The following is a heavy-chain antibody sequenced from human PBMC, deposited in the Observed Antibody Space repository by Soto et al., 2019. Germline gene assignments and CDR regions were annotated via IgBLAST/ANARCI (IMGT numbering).Heavy chain of an antibody. V-gene: IGHV3-21*01. J-gene: IGHJ4*02. CDR3: ARDWHDYVWGSYRYTLPLDY. Sequence: GGSLRLSCAASGFTFSSYSMNWVRQAPGKGLEWVSSISSSSSYIYYADSVKGRFTISRDNAKNSLYLQMNSLRAEDTAVYYCARDWHDYVWGSYRYTLPLDYWGQGTLVTVSS. D-gene: IGHD3-16*02. CDR1: GFTFSSYS. CDR2: ISSSSSYI.